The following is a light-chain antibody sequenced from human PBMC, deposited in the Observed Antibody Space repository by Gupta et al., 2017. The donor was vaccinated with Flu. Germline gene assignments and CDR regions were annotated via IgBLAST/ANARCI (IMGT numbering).Light chain of an antibody. Sequence: SSFNVGRKTEDECQYLPGTAPKLLICRNNQRPSVVPDRYSVSNSGIAASLAISGLQSEDEAEYYCAALDGSLNGPVCGGGTKVTVL. J-gene: IGLJ3*02. V-gene: IGLV1-44*01. CDR1: SFNVGRKT. CDR2: RNN. CDR3: AALDGSLNGPV.